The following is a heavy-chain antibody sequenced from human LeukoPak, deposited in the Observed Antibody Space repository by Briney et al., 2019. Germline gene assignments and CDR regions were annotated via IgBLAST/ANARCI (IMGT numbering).Heavy chain of an antibody. CDR3: ARVQSDILTGYRDYFDY. D-gene: IGHD3-9*01. CDR2: IYYSGST. CDR1: GGSISSYY. Sequence: PSETLSLTCTVPGGSISSYYWSWIRQTPGKGLEWIGYIYYSGSTNYNPSLKSRVTISVDTSKNQFSLKLSSVTAADTAVYYCARVQSDILTGYRDYFDYWGQGTLVTVSS. J-gene: IGHJ4*02. V-gene: IGHV4-59*01.